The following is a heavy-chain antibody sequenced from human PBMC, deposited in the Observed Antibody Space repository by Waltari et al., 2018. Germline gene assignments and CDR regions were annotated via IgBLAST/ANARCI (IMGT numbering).Heavy chain of an antibody. Sequence: QLQLQESGPGLVKPSETLSLICTVSGGSISSSSFHWDWIRQPPGKGLGWIGNIYYSGGTSYNPSLKSRVTISVDTSKNHLLLKLTSVSAADSSVYYCARRFGNAFDIWGQGIMVTVSS. V-gene: IGHV4-39*02. J-gene: IGHJ3*02. CDR3: ARRFGNAFDI. CDR1: GGSISSSSFH. D-gene: IGHD3-3*01. CDR2: IYYSGGT.